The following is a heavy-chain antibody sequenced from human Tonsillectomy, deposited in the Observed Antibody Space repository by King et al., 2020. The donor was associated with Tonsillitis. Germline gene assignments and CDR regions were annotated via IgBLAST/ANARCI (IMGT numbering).Heavy chain of an antibody. J-gene: IGHJ6*03. CDR3: ARSDYGDYARGFYYYYMDV. CDR2: IIPIFGTA. CDR1: GGTFSSYG. Sequence: QLVQSGAEVKKPGSSVKVSCKASGGTFSSYGISWVRQAPGQGLEWMGGIIPIFGTANYAQKFQGRVTITADKSTSTAYMELSSLRSEDTAVYYCARSDYGDYARGFYYYYMDVWGKGTTVTVSS. D-gene: IGHD4-17*01. V-gene: IGHV1-69*14.